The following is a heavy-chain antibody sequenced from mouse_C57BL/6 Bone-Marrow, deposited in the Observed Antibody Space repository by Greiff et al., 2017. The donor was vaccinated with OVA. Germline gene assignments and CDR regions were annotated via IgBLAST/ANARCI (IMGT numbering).Heavy chain of an antibody. D-gene: IGHD2-4*01. CDR2: IDPSDSYT. J-gene: IGHJ1*03. Sequence: QVQLQQPGAELVMPGASVKLSCKASGYTFTSYWMHWVKQRPGQGLEWIGEIDPSDSYTNYNQQFKGKSTLTVDKSSSTAYMQLSSLTSEDSAVYYCARDYDEYFDVWGTGTTVTVSS. CDR1: GYTFTSYW. CDR3: ARDYDEYFDV. V-gene: IGHV1-69*01.